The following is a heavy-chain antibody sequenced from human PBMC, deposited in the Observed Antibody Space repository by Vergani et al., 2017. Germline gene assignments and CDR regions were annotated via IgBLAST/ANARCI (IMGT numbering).Heavy chain of an antibody. CDR3: ARHYFPPETYPFDY. Sequence: QLQLQESGPGLVKPSETLSLTCTVSGGSISSSSYYWGWIRQPPGKGLEWIGSIYYSGSTYYNPSLKSRVTISVDTSKNQFSLKLSSVTAADTAVYYCARHYFPPETYPFDYWGQGTLVTVSS. V-gene: IGHV4-39*01. CDR1: GGSISSSSYY. D-gene: IGHD1-14*01. CDR2: IYYSGST. J-gene: IGHJ4*02.